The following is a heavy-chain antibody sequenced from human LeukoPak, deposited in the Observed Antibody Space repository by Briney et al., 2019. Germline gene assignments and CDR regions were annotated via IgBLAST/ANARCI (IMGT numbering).Heavy chain of an antibody. Sequence: GGSLRLSCAASGFTFSNAWMSWVRQAPGKGLEWVSAISGSGGSTYYADSVKGRFTISRDNSKNTLYLQMNSLRAEDTAVYYCAKTDYYDSSGYYARRYYFDYWGQGTLVTVSS. CDR2: ISGSGGST. CDR1: GFTFSNAW. V-gene: IGHV3-23*01. J-gene: IGHJ4*02. CDR3: AKTDYYDSSGYYARRYYFDY. D-gene: IGHD3-22*01.